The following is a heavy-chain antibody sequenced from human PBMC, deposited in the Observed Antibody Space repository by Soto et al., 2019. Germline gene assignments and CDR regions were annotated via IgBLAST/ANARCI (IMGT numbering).Heavy chain of an antibody. CDR2: IWYDGSNK. CDR1: GFTFSSYG. CDR3: ARWGYYDSSGWEGGMDV. J-gene: IGHJ6*02. D-gene: IGHD3-22*01. V-gene: IGHV3-33*01. Sequence: GGSLRLSCAASGFTFSSYGMHWVRQAPGKGLEWVAVIWYDGSNKYYADSMKGRFTISRDNSKNTLYLQMNSLRAEDTAVYYCARWGYYDSSGWEGGMDVWGQGTTVTVS.